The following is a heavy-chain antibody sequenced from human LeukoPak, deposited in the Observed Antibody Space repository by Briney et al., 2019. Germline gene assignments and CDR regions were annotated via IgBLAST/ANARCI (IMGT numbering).Heavy chain of an antibody. Sequence: SETLSLTCSVSGYSISSAYYWGWIRQPPGKGLEWIGTMYHSGSTNYNPSLKSRVTISVDTSKNQFSLKLSSVTAADTAVYYCARDSSYSSGWYGGDWFDPWGQGTLVTVSS. D-gene: IGHD6-19*01. J-gene: IGHJ5*02. CDR1: GYSISSAYY. CDR2: MYHSGST. V-gene: IGHV4-38-2*02. CDR3: ARDSSYSSGWYGGDWFDP.